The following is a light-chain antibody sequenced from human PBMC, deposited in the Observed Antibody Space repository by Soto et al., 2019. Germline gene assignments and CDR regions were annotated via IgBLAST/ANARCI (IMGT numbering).Light chain of an antibody. CDR3: QQYVSSPLT. V-gene: IGKV3-20*01. J-gene: IGKJ4*01. CDR2: GAS. CDR1: QSVSNNY. Sequence: EIVLTQSPGTLSLPPGEGATLSCRASQSVSNNYLAWYQQKPGQAPRLVISGASSRATAIPDRFSGSGSGTDFTLTISRLEPEDFAVYYCQQYVSSPLTFGGGTKVDIK.